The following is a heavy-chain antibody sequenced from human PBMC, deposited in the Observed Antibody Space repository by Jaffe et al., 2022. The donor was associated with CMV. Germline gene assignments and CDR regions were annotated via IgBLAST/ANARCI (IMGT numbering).Heavy chain of an antibody. CDR1: GFTFSSYW. CDR3: ARWEGVDTAMNDATTGYYYYMDV. J-gene: IGHJ6*03. D-gene: IGHD5-18*01. CDR2: INSDGSST. V-gene: IGHV3-74*01. Sequence: EVQLVESGGGLVQPGGSLRLSCAASGFTFSSYWMHWVRQAPGKGLVWVSRINSDGSSTSYADSVKGRFTISRDNAKNTLYLQMNSLRAEDTAVYYCARWEGVDTAMNDATTGYYYYMDVWGKGTTVTVSS.